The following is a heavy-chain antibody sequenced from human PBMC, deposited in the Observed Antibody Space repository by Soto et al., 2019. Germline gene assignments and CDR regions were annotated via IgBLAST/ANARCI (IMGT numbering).Heavy chain of an antibody. V-gene: IGHV3-73*01. CDR3: TRRLLGGDEYYYYGMDV. Sequence: PGGSLRLSCAASGFTFSGSAMHWVRQASGKGLEWVGRIRSKANSYATAYAASVKGRFTISRDDSKNTAYLQMNSLKTEDTAVYYCTRRLLGGDEYYYYGMDVWGQGTTVTVSS. CDR1: GFTFSGSA. D-gene: IGHD2-21*02. CDR2: IRSKANSYAT. J-gene: IGHJ6*02.